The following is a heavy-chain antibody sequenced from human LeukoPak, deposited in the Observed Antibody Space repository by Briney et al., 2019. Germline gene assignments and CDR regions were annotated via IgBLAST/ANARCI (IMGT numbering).Heavy chain of an antibody. CDR2: IIPILGIA. CDR1: EGTFSSYT. V-gene: IGHV1-69*04. CDR3: AGDYSSGWYYFDY. Sequence: ASVKVSCKASEGTFSSYTISWVRQAPGQGLEWMGRIIPILGIANYAQKFQGRVTITADKSTSTAYMELSSLRSEDTAVYYCAGDYSSGWYYFDYWGQGTLVTVSS. D-gene: IGHD6-19*01. J-gene: IGHJ4*02.